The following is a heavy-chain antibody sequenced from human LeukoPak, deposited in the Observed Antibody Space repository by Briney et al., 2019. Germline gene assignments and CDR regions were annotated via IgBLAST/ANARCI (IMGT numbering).Heavy chain of an antibody. D-gene: IGHD2-2*03. CDR3: AREDGLS. J-gene: IGHJ4*02. V-gene: IGHV3-30-3*01. Sequence: GGSLRLSCAASGFTFSSYAMHWVRQAPGKGLEWVAVISYDGSNKYYAGSVKGRFTTSRDNSKNTLYLQMTSLRAEDTAVYYCAREDGLSWGQGTLVTVSS. CDR2: ISYDGSNK. CDR1: GFTFSSYA.